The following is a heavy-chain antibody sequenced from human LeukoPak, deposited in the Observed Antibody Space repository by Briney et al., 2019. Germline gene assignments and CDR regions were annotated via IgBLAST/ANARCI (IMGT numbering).Heavy chain of an antibody. CDR3: ERGPPGLYNMDV. Sequence: GGSLRLSCVASGFTFSSYCMHWVRQAPGRGLVWVSRFSNGGSSTSYADSVTGRFTTSRDNARNTLYLQMTSLRAEDTAVYYCERGPPGLYNMDVWGKGTTVTVSS. J-gene: IGHJ6*03. CDR1: GFTFSSYC. CDR2: FSNGGSST. V-gene: IGHV3-74*03.